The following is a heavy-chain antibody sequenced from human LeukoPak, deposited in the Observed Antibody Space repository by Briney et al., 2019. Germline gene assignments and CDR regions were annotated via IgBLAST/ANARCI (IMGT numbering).Heavy chain of an antibody. CDR1: GFTFSSFW. V-gene: IGHV3-74*01. J-gene: IGHJ4*02. Sequence: GGSLRLSCAASGFTFSSFWMHWVRQAPGKGLVWVSRINSDGYSISYADPVKGRFTISRDNAKNTLYLQMNSLRAEDTAVYCCARGIAVAGTDSWGQGTLVTVSS. D-gene: IGHD6-19*01. CDR3: ARGIAVAGTDS. CDR2: INSDGYSI.